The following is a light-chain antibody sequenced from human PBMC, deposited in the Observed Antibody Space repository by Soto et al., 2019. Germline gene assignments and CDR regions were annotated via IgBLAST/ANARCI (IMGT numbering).Light chain of an antibody. J-gene: IGLJ1*01. CDR1: SSDVGNYKL. CDR2: KVS. V-gene: IGLV2-14*02. Sequence: QSALTQPASVSGSPGQSITISCTGTSSDVGNYKLVSWYQQHPGKDPKLIIYKVSNRPSGISNRLSASKSGNTASLTISGLQAADEADYYCSSYTTRGTHVFGTGTKLTVL. CDR3: SSYTTRGTHV.